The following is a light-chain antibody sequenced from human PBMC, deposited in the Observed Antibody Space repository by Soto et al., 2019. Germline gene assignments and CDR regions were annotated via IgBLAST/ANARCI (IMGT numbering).Light chain of an antibody. V-gene: IGLV1-40*01. J-gene: IGLJ1*01. CDR2: GNN. CDR3: SSYAGTYNLYF. Sequence: QSVLTQPPSVSGAPGQRVTISCTGSSSNIGAGYDVHWYQQLPGTAPKLLIYGNNNRPSRVPDRFSGSKSGTSASLAITGLQAEDEADYYCSSYAGTYNLYFFGTGTKVTVL. CDR1: SSNIGAGYD.